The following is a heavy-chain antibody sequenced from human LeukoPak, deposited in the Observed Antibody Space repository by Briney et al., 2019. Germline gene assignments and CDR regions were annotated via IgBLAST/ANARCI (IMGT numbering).Heavy chain of an antibody. CDR1: GFTFSSYW. CDR3: ASADTAMVNDY. CDR2: INSDGSST. Sequence: PGGSLRLSXAASGFTFSSYWMHWVRQAPGKGLVWVSRINSDGSSTSYADSVKGRFTISRDNAKNTLYLQMNSLRAEDTAVYYCASADTAMVNDYWGQGTLVTASS. D-gene: IGHD5-18*01. V-gene: IGHV3-74*01. J-gene: IGHJ4*02.